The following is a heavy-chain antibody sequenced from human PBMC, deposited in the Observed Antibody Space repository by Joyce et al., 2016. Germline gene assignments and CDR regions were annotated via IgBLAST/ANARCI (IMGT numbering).Heavy chain of an antibody. Sequence: QVQLQESGPGLVKPSGTLSLTCAVSGGSISSAPWWGWVRQPPGKGLEWIGEIYLGGSTTYNPSLMSRVTISVDKSKNQLSLKMNAVTAADTAVYYCARNGAYSQDSWGQGTLVTVSS. V-gene: IGHV4-4*02. D-gene: IGHD5-12*01. CDR3: ARNGAYSQDS. CDR2: IYLGGST. J-gene: IGHJ5*01. CDR1: GGSISSAPW.